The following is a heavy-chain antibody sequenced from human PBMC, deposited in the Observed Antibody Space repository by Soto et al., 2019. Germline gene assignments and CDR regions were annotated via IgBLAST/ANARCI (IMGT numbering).Heavy chain of an antibody. CDR1: GYSFTDYH. J-gene: IGHJ6*02. Sequence: ASVKVSCKASGYSFTDYHIHWVRQAPGQGLEWLGRINPQSGGTSTAQKFQGWVTMTTDTSISTASMELTRLTYDDTAIYYCARGDSTDCSNGVCSFFYNHDMDVWG. CDR2: INPQSGGT. V-gene: IGHV1-2*04. CDR3: ARGDSTDCSNGVCSFFYNHDMDV. D-gene: IGHD2-8*01.